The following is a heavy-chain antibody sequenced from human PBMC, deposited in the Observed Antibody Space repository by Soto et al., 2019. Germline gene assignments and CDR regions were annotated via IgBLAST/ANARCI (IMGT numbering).Heavy chain of an antibody. D-gene: IGHD5-12*01. Sequence: NPSETLSLTCTVSGGSISTYYWSWIRQPPGKGLEWIGYIFYNGATSYTSSLKSRVTISLDTSKNQFSLNLSSVTPADTAVYYCARGGGGSGYDSVVRPDVWGQGTTVTVSS. CDR2: IFYNGAT. CDR1: GGSISTYY. V-gene: IGHV4-59*01. CDR3: ARGGGGSGYDSVVRPDV. J-gene: IGHJ6*02.